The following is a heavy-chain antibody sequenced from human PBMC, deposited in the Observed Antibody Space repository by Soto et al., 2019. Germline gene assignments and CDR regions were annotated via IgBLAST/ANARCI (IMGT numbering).Heavy chain of an antibody. V-gene: IGHV1-69*06. CDR3: ARVEYSSSSGGDYFDY. Sequence: SVKVSCKASGVTFSSYAISWVRQAPGQGLEWMGGIIPIFGTANYAQKFQGRVTITADKSTSTAYMELSSLRSEDTAVYYCARVEYSSSSGGDYFDYWGQGTLVTVSS. J-gene: IGHJ4*02. CDR1: GVTFSSYA. D-gene: IGHD6-6*01. CDR2: IIPIFGTA.